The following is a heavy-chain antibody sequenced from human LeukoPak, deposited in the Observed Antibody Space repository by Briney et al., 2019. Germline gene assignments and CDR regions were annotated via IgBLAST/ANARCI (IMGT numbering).Heavy chain of an antibody. CDR3: ARGSTFDSSAFYFRERYNWFDP. J-gene: IGHJ5*02. CDR1: GFTFDDYA. CDR2: INSDGSST. D-gene: IGHD3-22*01. Sequence: PGGSLRLSCVASGFTFDDYAMHWVRQAPEKGLVWVSRINSDGSSTNYADSVKGRFTISRDNAKNTLYLQMNSLRAEDTAVYYCARGSTFDSSAFYFRERYNWFDPWGQGTLVTVSS. V-gene: IGHV3-74*01.